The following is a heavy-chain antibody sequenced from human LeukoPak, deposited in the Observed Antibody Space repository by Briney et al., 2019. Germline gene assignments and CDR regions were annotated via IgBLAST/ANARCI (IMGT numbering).Heavy chain of an antibody. CDR2: IYHSGST. J-gene: IGHJ4*02. CDR1: GGSFSGYY. V-gene: IGHV4-34*01. CDR3: ARYRSSGWSFDY. D-gene: IGHD6-19*01. Sequence: SETLSLTCAVYGGSFSGYYWSWIRQPPGKGLEWIGEIYHSGSTNYNPSLKSRVTISVDKSKNQFSLKLSSVTAADTAVYYCARYRSSGWSFDYWGQGTLVTVSS.